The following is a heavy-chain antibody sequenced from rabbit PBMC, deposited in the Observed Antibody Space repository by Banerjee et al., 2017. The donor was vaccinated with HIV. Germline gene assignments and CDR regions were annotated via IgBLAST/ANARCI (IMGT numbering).Heavy chain of an antibody. J-gene: IGHJ2*01. CDR1: GFTISSGYY. CDR2: ISTSDGST. Sequence: QSLEESGGGLVKPGASLTLTCTASGFTISSGYYMYWVRQAPGKGLEWIGCISTSDGSTYYANWVNGRFTISKTSSTTMTLQMTSLTAADTATYFCARSTAGVGGYDPWGPGTLVTVS. CDR3: ARSTAGVGGYDP. D-gene: IGHD1-1*01. V-gene: IGHV1S40*01.